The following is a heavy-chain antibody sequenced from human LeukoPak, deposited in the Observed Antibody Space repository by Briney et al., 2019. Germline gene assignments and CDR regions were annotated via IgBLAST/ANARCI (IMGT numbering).Heavy chain of an antibody. Sequence: GGSLRLSCAASGFTFGTYDMSWVRQAPGKGLEWVSGISGSGSSTYSADSVRGRFTISRDNSKNTLYLQMNSLRAEDAAVYFCAKAPVTSCRGAYCYPFDSWGQGTLVTVSS. V-gene: IGHV3-23*01. CDR2: ISGSGSST. CDR3: AKAPVTSCRGAYCYPFDS. J-gene: IGHJ4*02. D-gene: IGHD2-21*01. CDR1: GFTFGTYD.